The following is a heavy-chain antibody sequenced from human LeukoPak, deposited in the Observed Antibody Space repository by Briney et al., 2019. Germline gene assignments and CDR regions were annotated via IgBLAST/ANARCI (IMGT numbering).Heavy chain of an antibody. D-gene: IGHD4-11*01. J-gene: IGHJ1*01. CDR3: ARGIRDYNDQLGYFQH. CDR1: GFTLDNYE. CDR2: MSGSGRTI. V-gene: IGHV3-48*03. Sequence: GRCLRLSCAASGFTLDNYEINCVRQAPGKGLEWLSFMSGSGRTIYYADAVKGRFTSSQDNTKKSLYLQMNSLRAEDTAVYYCARGIRDYNDQLGYFQHWGQGTLVTVSS.